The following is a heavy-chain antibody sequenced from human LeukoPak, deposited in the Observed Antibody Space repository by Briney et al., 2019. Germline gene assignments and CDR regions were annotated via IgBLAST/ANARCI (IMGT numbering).Heavy chain of an antibody. D-gene: IGHD5-24*01. CDR1: GFTFSSYA. CDR3: ARDHWGRWLQSIDY. J-gene: IGHJ4*02. Sequence: GRSLRLSCAASGFTFSSYAMHWVRQAPGKGLEWVAVISYDGSNKYYADSVKGRFTISRDNSKNTLYLQMNSLRAEDTAVYHCARDHWGRWLQSIDYWGQGTLVTVSS. V-gene: IGHV3-30-3*01. CDR2: ISYDGSNK.